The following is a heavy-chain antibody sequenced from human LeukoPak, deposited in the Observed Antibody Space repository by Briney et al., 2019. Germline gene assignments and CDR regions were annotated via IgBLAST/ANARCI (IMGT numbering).Heavy chain of an antibody. Sequence: PSETLSLTCTVSGGSISSSSYYWGWIRQPPGKGLEWIGSIYYSGSTYYNPSLKSRVTISVDTSKNQFSLKLSSVTAADTAVYYCARLCSGTDPRDYWGQGTLVTVSS. CDR2: IYYSGST. CDR3: ARLCSGTDPRDY. CDR1: GGSISSSSYY. J-gene: IGHJ4*02. D-gene: IGHD2-2*01. V-gene: IGHV4-39*07.